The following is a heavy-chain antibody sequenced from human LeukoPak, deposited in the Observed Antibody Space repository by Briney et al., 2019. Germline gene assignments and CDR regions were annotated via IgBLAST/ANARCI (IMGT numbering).Heavy chain of an antibody. V-gene: IGHV1-69*13. Sequence: GASVKVSCKASGGTFISYAISWVRQAPGQGLEWMGGIIPIFGTANYAQKFQGRVSITADESTSTAYMELSSLRSEDTAVYYCAREGTGDSSSWFDYWGQGTLVTVSS. CDR2: IIPIFGTA. D-gene: IGHD6-13*01. J-gene: IGHJ4*02. CDR1: GGTFISYA. CDR3: AREGTGDSSSWFDY.